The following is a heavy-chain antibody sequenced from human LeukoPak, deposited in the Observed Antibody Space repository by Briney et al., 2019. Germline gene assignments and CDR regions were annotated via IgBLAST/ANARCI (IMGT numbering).Heavy chain of an antibody. CDR2: FYYSGST. J-gene: IGHJ4*02. V-gene: IGHV4-59*01. CDR1: GGFLRNYY. D-gene: IGHD1-26*01. CDR3: ARGQGGNYYLNYFDY. Sequence: GGFLRNYYWSWIRQPPAKGLEWIGHFYYSGSTNYNPSLKSRVTISVDTSRNQFSLKLTSVTAADTAVYYCARGQGGNYYLNYFDYWGQGALVTVSS.